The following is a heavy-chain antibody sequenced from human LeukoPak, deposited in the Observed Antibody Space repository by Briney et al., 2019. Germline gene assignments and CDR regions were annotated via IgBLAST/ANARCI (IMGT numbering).Heavy chain of an antibody. CDR1: GYSFTGYY. V-gene: IGHV1-2*02. Sequence: ASVKVSCKASGYSFTGYYVHWVRQAPGQGLEWVGWINPDSGGTNFAQNFQGRVTMTRDTSISTTYMELSRLTSDDTAVYYCARDAISRGIIDYWGQGSLVTVSS. CDR2: INPDSGGT. D-gene: IGHD3-10*01. J-gene: IGHJ4*02. CDR3: ARDAISRGIIDY.